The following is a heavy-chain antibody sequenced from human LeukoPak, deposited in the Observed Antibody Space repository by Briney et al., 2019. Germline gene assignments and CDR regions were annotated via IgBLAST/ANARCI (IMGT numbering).Heavy chain of an antibody. CDR1: GFTFDDYT. CDR3: AKDEQGYCSSTSCYVGFDY. V-gene: IGHV3-43*01. D-gene: IGHD2-2*01. Sequence: GGSLRLSCAASGFTFDDYTMHWVRQAPGKGLEWVSLISWDGGSTYYADSVKGRFTISRDNSKNSLYLQMNSLRTEDTALYYCAKDEQGYCSSTSCYVGFDYWGQGTLVTVSS. CDR2: ISWDGGST. J-gene: IGHJ4*02.